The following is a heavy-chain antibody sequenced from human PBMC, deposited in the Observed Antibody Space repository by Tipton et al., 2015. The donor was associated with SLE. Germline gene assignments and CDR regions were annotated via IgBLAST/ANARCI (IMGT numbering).Heavy chain of an antibody. CDR1: GFTFSTYT. CDR2: ISVSGDRT. V-gene: IGHV3-23*01. D-gene: IGHD4-11*01. CDR3: ARGGGSSNYRFDY. Sequence: SLRLSCATSGFTFSTYTMSWVRQSPGKGLEWVSSISVSGDRTFYADSVRGRFTISRDDSKNTLYLQMDNLRAEDTALYYCARGGGSSNYRFDYWGQGTLVTVSS. J-gene: IGHJ4*02.